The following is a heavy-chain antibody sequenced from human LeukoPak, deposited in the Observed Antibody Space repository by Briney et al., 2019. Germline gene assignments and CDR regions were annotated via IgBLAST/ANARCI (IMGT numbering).Heavy chain of an antibody. V-gene: IGHV1-18*04. CDR3: ARLSAGTLGWFDP. Sequence: ASVKVSCKASGYTFTGYYMHWVRQAPGQGLEWMGWISAYNGNTNYAQKLQGRVTMTTDTSTSTAYMELRSLRSDDTAVYYCARLSAGTLGWFDPWGQGTLVTVSS. CDR1: GYTFTGYY. D-gene: IGHD6-19*01. J-gene: IGHJ5*02. CDR2: ISAYNGNT.